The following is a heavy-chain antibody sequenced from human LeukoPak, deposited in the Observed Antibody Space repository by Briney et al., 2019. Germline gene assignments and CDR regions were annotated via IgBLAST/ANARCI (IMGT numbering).Heavy chain of an antibody. D-gene: IGHD2-21*02. J-gene: IGHJ3*02. V-gene: IGHV3-48*01. CDR2: ISSSSSTI. CDR1: GFTFSSYS. CDR3: AAHYCGGDCYPHRDAFDI. Sequence: GGSLRLSCAASGFTFSSYSMNWVRQAPGKGLEWVSYISSSSSTIYYADSVKGRFTISRDNAKNSLYLQMNSLRAEDTAVYYCAAHYCGGDCYPHRDAFDIWGQGTMVTASS.